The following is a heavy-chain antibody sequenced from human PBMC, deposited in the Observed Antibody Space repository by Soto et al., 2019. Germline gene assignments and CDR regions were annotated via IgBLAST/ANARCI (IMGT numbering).Heavy chain of an antibody. D-gene: IGHD1-26*01. CDR2: ISYDGSNK. CDR1: GFTFSSYA. CDR3: GRDPGGGSFGPYCFDY. Sequence: QVPLVESGGGVVQPGRSLRLSCAASGFTFSSYAMHWVRQAPGKGLEWVTIISYDGSNKYYADSVKGRFTISRDNSKNTTSRQRNSLGATDPAVYYCGRDPGGGSFGPYCFDYWGQGTLVTVSS. V-gene: IGHV3-30-3*01. J-gene: IGHJ4*02.